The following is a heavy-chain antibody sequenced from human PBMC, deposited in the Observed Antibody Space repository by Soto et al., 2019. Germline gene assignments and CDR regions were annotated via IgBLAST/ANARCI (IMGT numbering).Heavy chain of an antibody. CDR2: ISGSGGST. Sequence: GGSLRLSCAASGFTFSSYAMSWVRQAPGKGLEWVSAISGSGGSTYYADSVKGRFTISIDNSKNTLYLQMNSLRAEDTAVYYCAKDLAGYRPLPGSGSYYPYYFDYWGQGTLVTVSS. J-gene: IGHJ4*02. D-gene: IGHD3-10*01. CDR3: AKDLAGYRPLPGSGSYYPYYFDY. CDR1: GFTFSSYA. V-gene: IGHV3-23*01.